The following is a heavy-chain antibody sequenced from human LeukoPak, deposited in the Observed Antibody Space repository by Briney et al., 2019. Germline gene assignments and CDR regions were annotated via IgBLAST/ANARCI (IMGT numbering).Heavy chain of an antibody. Sequence: GSLRLSCAASGFTFSSYWMSWVRQAPGKGLEWVAFIRYDGSNKYYADSVKGRLTISRDNSKNTLYLQMNSLRAEDTAVYYCAKDRGATRLLDYWGQGTLVTVSS. D-gene: IGHD1-26*01. CDR2: IRYDGSNK. CDR3: AKDRGATRLLDY. V-gene: IGHV3-30*02. J-gene: IGHJ4*02. CDR1: GFTFSSYW.